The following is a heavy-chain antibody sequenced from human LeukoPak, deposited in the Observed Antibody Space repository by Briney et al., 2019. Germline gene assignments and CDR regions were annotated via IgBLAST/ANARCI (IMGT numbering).Heavy chain of an antibody. Sequence: GGSLRLSCAASGFTFSSYAMSWVRQAPGKGLEWVSAISGSGGSTYYADSVKGRFTISRDNSKNTLYLQMNSLRAEDTAVYYCVKDGHCTHTSCYYFDYWGQGTLVTVSS. CDR1: GFTFSSYA. V-gene: IGHV3-23*01. CDR2: ISGSGGST. D-gene: IGHD2-2*01. J-gene: IGHJ4*02. CDR3: VKDGHCTHTSCYYFDY.